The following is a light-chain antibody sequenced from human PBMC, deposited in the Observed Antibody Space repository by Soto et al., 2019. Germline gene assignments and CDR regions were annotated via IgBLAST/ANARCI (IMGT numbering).Light chain of an antibody. CDR3: QQYGSSGT. Sequence: EIVWAQSPGTLSLSPGYSATLSCGASQSVSSSFLAWYQQKAGQAPRLLIYGASNRAAGIPDRFSGSGSGTDFTLTISRLEPEDFAVYYCQQYGSSGTFGQGTKVDIK. CDR1: QSVSSSF. V-gene: IGKV3-20*01. CDR2: GAS. J-gene: IGKJ1*01.